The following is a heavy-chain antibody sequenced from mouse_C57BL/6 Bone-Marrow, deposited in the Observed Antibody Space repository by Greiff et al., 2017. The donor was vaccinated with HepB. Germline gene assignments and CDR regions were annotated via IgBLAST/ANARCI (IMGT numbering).Heavy chain of an antibody. CDR1: GFSLTSYG. CDR2: IWRGGST. D-gene: IGHD1-1*01. CDR3: AKRDYGSSPYAMDY. Sequence: QVHVKQSGPGLVQPSQSLSITCTVSGFSLTSYGVHWVRQSPGKGLEWLGVIWRGGSTDYNAAFMSRLSITKDNSKSQVFFKMNSLQADDTAIYYCAKRDYGSSPYAMDYWGQGTSVTVSS. V-gene: IGHV2-5*01. J-gene: IGHJ4*01.